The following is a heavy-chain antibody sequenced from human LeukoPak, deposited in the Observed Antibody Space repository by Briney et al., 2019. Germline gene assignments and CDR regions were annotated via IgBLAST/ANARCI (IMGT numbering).Heavy chain of an antibody. CDR1: GYTFTSYY. Sequence: ASVKVSCKASGYTFTSYYMHWVRQAPGQGLEWMGIINPSGGSTSYAQKFQGRVTMTRDTSTSTVYMELSSLRSEDTAVYYCARLYCSSTSCSSTPHYWGQGTLVTVSS. D-gene: IGHD2-2*01. V-gene: IGHV1-46*01. CDR2: INPSGGST. J-gene: IGHJ4*02. CDR3: ARLYCSSTSCSSTPHY.